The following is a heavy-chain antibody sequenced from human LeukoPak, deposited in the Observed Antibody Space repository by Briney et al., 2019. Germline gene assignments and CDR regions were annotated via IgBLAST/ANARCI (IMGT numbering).Heavy chain of an antibody. CDR1: GGTFSSYA. D-gene: IGHD1-26*01. V-gene: IGHV1-69*13. CDR2: IIPIFGTA. J-gene: IGHJ4*02. Sequence: GASVKVSCKASGGTFSSYAISWVRQAPGQGLEWMGGIIPIFGTANYAQKFQGRVTITADESTSTAYMELSSLRSEDTAVYYCARGRWELKYYFDYWGQGTLVTVSS. CDR3: ARGRWELKYYFDY.